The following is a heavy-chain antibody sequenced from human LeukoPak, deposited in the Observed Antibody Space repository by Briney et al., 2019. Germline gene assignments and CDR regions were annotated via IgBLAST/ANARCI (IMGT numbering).Heavy chain of an antibody. D-gene: IGHD1-14*01. CDR1: GGTFSSYA. V-gene: IGHV1-69*04. CDR3: AKPRGYYYGMDV. J-gene: IGHJ6*02. Sequence: ASVKVSCRASGGTFSSYAISWVRQAPGQGLEWMGRIIPILGIANYAQKFQGRVTITADKSTSTAYMELSSLRSEDTAVYYCAKPRGYYYGMDVWGQGTTVTVSS. CDR2: IIPILGIA.